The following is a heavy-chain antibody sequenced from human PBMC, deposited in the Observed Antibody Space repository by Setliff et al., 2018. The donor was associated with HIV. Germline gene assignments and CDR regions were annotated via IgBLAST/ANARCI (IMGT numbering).Heavy chain of an antibody. CDR3: ARARFIVGAGAYFQH. V-gene: IGHV4-31*03. CDR1: TDSISSGDYQ. Sequence: SETLSLTCIVSTDSISSGDYQWSWIRQHPGKGLEWIGYIFYNGKTYYHPSLKSRVTISVDTSKKQFSLNLTSVTAADTAIYYCARARFIVGAGAYFQHWGQGTLVTVSS. CDR2: IFYNGKT. J-gene: IGHJ1*01. D-gene: IGHD1-26*01.